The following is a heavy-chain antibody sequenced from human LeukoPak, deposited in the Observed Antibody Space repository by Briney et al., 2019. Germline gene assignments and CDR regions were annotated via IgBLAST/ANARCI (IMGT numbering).Heavy chain of an antibody. CDR3: ARHYVISGDIVVVPAAIPDAFDI. Sequence: PSETLSLTCTVSGGSISSYYWSWIRQPAGKGLEWIGRIYTSGSTNYNPSLKSRVTMSVDTSKNQFSLKLSSVTAADTAVYYCARHYVISGDIVVVPAAIPDAFDIWGQGTMVTVSS. CDR2: IYTSGST. D-gene: IGHD2-2*01. CDR1: GGSISSYY. V-gene: IGHV4-4*07. J-gene: IGHJ3*02.